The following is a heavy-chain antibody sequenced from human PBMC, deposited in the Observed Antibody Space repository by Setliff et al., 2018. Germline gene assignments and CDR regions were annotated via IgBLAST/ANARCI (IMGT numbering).Heavy chain of an antibody. CDR2: IAPYNGNT. CDR1: GFVFITYA. CDR3: ASGDWLFAFDI. D-gene: IGHD2-21*01. J-gene: IGHJ3*02. Sequence: ASVKVSCKTSGFVFITYAITWVRQAPGQGLEWLGWIAPYNGNTDYAQKFQGRVTMTTDTSTNTAHMELSRLRSDDTAVYYCASGDWLFAFDIWGQGTMVTVSS. V-gene: IGHV1-18*01.